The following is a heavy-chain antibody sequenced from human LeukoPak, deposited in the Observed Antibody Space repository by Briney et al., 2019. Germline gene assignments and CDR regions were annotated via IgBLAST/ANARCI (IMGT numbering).Heavy chain of an antibody. V-gene: IGHV4-39*01. J-gene: IGHJ4*02. CDR1: GGSISSSSYY. CDR2: IYYSGST. D-gene: IGHD3-3*01. Sequence: SETLSLTCTVSGGSISSSSYYWGWIRQPPGKGLEWIGSIYYSGSTYYNPSLKSRVTISVDTSKNQFSLKLSSVSAADTAIYYCARHGRYYDDYIDYWGQGTLVVVSS. CDR3: ARHGRYYDDYIDY.